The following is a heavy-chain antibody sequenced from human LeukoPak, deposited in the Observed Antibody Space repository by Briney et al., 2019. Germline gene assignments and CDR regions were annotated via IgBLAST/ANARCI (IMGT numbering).Heavy chain of an antibody. J-gene: IGHJ3*02. Sequence: SETLSLTCTVSGGSISSYYWSWIRQPPGKGLEWIGYIYYSGSTNYNPSLKSRVTISVDTSKNQSSLKLSSVTAADTAVYYCARLDYGDYSGSFDIWGQGTMVTVSS. CDR1: GGSISSYY. V-gene: IGHV4-59*08. CDR2: IYYSGST. CDR3: ARLDYGDYSGSFDI. D-gene: IGHD4-17*01.